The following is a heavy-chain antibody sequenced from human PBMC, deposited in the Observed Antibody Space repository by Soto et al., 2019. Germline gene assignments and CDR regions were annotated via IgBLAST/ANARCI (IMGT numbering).Heavy chain of an antibody. D-gene: IGHD3-16*01. V-gene: IGHV5-51*01. CDR3: ARTRSYTFGFYPDGMDV. CDR1: WYSFASYW. J-gene: IGHJ6*02. Sequence: PGESRKISCQGSWYSFASYWSGWVRQMPGKGLEWMGIIYPGDSDTRYSPSFQGQVTISADKSLRTAYLQWTSLKASDTALYYCARTRSYTFGFYPDGMDVLGQGTTGPLS. CDR2: IYPGDSDT.